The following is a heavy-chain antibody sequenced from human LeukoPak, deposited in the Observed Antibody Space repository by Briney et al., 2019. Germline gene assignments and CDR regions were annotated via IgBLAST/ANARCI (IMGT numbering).Heavy chain of an antibody. CDR2: ISAYNGNT. D-gene: IGHD3-10*01. CDR3: ARTYFYASGDDCFDI. CDR1: GYTFTSYG. Sequence: ASVKVSCKASGYTFTSYGISWVRQAPGQGLEWMGWISAYNGNTNYAQKLQGRVTMTRNTSISTAYMELSSLRSEDTAVYYCARTYFYASGDDCFDIWGQGTMVTVSS. V-gene: IGHV1-18*01. J-gene: IGHJ3*02.